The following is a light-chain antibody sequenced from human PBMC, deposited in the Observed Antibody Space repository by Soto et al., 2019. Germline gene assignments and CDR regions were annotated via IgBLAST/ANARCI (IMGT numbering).Light chain of an antibody. Sequence: EIVMSQTPLWLSVTPGQPSSISCKSSQSLLHRDGNTYLYWYLQKPGQPPQLLIYEFSKRFSGVPDRFSGGGAGKDLTLKISRVEAEDVGVYYCMQRIHLRTFGQGTKGEF. J-gene: IGKJ1*01. V-gene: IGKV2D-29*01. CDR1: QSLLHRDGNTY. CDR2: EFS. CDR3: MQRIHLRT.